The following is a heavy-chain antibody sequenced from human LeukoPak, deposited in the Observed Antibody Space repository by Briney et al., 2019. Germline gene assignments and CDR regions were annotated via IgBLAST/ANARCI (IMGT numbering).Heavy chain of an antibody. CDR3: ARQRVPLEWLLSFDNYFDY. Sequence: SETLSLTCAVFGYPISSGYYWGWIRQPPGKGLEWIGSIYHSGSTYYNPSLKSRVTISVDTSKNQFSLKLSSVTAADTAVYYCARQRVPLEWLLSFDNYFDYWGQGTLVTVSS. V-gene: IGHV4-38-2*01. CDR1: GYPISSGYY. D-gene: IGHD3-3*01. J-gene: IGHJ4*02. CDR2: IYHSGST.